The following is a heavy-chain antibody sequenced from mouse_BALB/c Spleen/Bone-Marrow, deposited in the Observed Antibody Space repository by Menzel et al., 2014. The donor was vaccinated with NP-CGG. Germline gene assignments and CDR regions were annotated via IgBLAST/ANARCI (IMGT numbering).Heavy chain of an antibody. D-gene: IGHD2-4*01. Sequence: EVKLVESGGGLVQPKGSLKLSCAASGFTFNTYAMNWVRQAPGKGLEWVARIRSKSNNHATYYADSVKDRFTISRDDSQSMLYLQMNNLKTEDTAMYYCVRQNYDYAWFAYWGQGTLVTVSA. CDR1: GFTFNTYA. J-gene: IGHJ3*01. CDR2: IRSKSNNHAT. V-gene: IGHV10-1*02. CDR3: VRQNYDYAWFAY.